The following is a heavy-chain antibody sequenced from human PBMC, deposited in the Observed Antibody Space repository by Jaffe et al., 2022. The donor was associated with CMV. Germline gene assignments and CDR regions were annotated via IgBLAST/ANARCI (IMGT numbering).Heavy chain of an antibody. CDR2: IKQDGSEK. D-gene: IGHD6-13*01. Sequence: EVQLVESGGGLVQPGGSLRLSCAASGFTFSSYWMSWVRQAPGKGLEWVANIKQDGSEKYYVDSVKGRFTISRDNAKNSLYLQMNSLRAEDTAVYYCARVDEGRSGYSSSWYWGYYYYMDVWGKGTTVTVSS. V-gene: IGHV3-7*03. CDR3: ARVDEGRSGYSSSWYWGYYYYMDV. J-gene: IGHJ6*03. CDR1: GFTFSSYW.